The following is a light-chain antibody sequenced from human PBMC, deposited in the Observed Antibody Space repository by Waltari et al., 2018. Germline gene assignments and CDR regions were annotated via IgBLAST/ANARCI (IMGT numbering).Light chain of an antibody. CDR3: GGYRGSAMV. J-gene: IGLJ3*02. CDR2: NTK. V-gene: IGLV8-61*01. Sequence: QTVVTQVPSFSVSPGAPVTLTLRLTSRSVSSSYYPVWYQQTPGQESLTLIYNTKTRASGDPNRCSGSNVEKKAAPAVAGAEADGESDEYRGGYRGSAMVFGRGTKLT. CDR1: SRSVSSSYY.